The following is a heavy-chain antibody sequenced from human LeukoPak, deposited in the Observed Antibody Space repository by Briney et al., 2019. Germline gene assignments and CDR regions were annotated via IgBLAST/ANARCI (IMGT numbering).Heavy chain of an antibody. CDR1: GGSDSSGGYY. J-gene: IGHJ4*02. CDR3: ARGVEPAAILLGY. CDR2: IHSSAST. V-gene: IGHV4-31*03. Sequence: SETLSLTCTVSGGSDSSGGYYWSWIRRHPGEGLEWIGYIHSSASTYYNPSLNNRTAISLDKSRNQLSLKVSSVTAADTATYYCARGVEPAAILLGYWGQGTLVTVSS. D-gene: IGHD2-2*02.